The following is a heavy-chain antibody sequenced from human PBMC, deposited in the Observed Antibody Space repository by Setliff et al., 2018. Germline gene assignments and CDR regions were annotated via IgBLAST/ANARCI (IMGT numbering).Heavy chain of an antibody. Sequence: GGSLRLSCVASGFTFSSHGMTWVRLAPGKGLEWISYISTSSSTIYYADSVKGRFTISRDNANHTLYLQMNSLRADDTAVYYCARGIHGDAFDIWGQGTMVTVSS. CDR1: GFTFSSHG. J-gene: IGHJ3*02. CDR2: ISTSSSTI. V-gene: IGHV3-48*01. CDR3: ARGIHGDAFDI.